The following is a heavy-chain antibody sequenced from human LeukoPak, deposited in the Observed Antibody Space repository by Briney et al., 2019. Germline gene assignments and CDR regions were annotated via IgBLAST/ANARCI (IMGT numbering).Heavy chain of an antibody. CDR1: GGSISSYY. D-gene: IGHD3-9*01. CDR3: ARVPRYFDWAYFAH. Sequence: TSETLSLTCTVSGGSISSYYWSWVRQAPGKGLEWVANINQDGSEKYYVDSVTGRFTISRDNAKNSLYLEMNSLRVEDTAVYYCARVPRYFDWAYFAHWGQGTLVTVSS. CDR2: INQDGSEK. J-gene: IGHJ4*02. V-gene: IGHV3-7*01.